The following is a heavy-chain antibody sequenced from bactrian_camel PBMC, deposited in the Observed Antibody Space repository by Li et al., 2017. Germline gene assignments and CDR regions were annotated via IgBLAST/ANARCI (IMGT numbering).Heavy chain of an antibody. V-gene: IGHV3S25*01. J-gene: IGHJ4*01. CDR2: INRGGTT. CDR3: VRYAHNYAGDY. CDR1: GFTLSSYR. Sequence: QLVESGGGSVQAGGSLRLSCAASGFTLSSYRTYWVRQAPGKGLEWVSIINRGGTTYYADSMKGRFTISRDNATNTVYLQMNSLKPEDTAVYYCVRYAHNYAGDYCGQGTQVTVS. D-gene: IGHD1*01.